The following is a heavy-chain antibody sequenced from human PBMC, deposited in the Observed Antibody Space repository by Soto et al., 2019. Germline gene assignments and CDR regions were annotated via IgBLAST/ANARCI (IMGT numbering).Heavy chain of an antibody. Sequence: ASETLSLTCTVSGGSISSSSYYWGWIRQPPGKGLEWIGSIYYSGSTYYNPSLKSRVTISVDTSKNQFSLKLSSVTAADTAVYYCARQGGREYSGFYDYWGQGTLVTVSS. J-gene: IGHJ4*02. D-gene: IGHD5-12*01. CDR1: GGSISSSSYY. CDR3: ARQGGREYSGFYDY. CDR2: IYYSGST. V-gene: IGHV4-39*01.